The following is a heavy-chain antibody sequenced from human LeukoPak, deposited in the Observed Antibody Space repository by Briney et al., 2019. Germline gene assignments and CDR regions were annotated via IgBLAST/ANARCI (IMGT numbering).Heavy chain of an antibody. CDR1: GYTFTSYD. V-gene: IGHV1-8*01. Sequence: ASVKVSCKASGYTFTSYDINWVRRATGQGLEWMGWMNPNSGNTGYAQKFQGRVTMTTDTSTSTVYMEVRGLRSDDTAMYYCVRDVGITVADSFDPWGQGTLVTVSS. D-gene: IGHD6-13*01. CDR2: MNPNSGNT. CDR3: VRDVGITVADSFDP. J-gene: IGHJ5*02.